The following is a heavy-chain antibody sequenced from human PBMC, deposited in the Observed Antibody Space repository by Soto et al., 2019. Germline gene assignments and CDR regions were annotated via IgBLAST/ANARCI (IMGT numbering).Heavy chain of an antibody. J-gene: IGHJ4*02. D-gene: IGHD6-19*01. CDR3: AKRLTSSSDWYYFDY. CDR1: GFTFSGFA. Sequence: EVQLLESGGGLVQPGGSLRLSCAASGFTFSGFAMSWVRQAPGKGLEWVSIITSGGDIYYADSVKGRFTISRDNSENTLYLQMNSLRADDTAVYYCAKRLTSSSDWYYFDYWGQGTLVTVSS. CDR2: IITSGGDI. V-gene: IGHV3-23*01.